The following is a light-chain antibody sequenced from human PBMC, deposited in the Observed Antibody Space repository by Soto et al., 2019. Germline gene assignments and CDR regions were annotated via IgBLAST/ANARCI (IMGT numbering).Light chain of an antibody. CDR2: AAS. Sequence: AIQMTQSPSSLPASVGDRVTITCRASQGIRNDLGWYQQKPGKAPKLLIYAASSLQSGVPSRFSGSGSGTDVTLTISSLQPEDFATYYCLQDYNYPWTFGQGTKVEIK. CDR1: QGIRND. V-gene: IGKV1-6*01. CDR3: LQDYNYPWT. J-gene: IGKJ1*01.